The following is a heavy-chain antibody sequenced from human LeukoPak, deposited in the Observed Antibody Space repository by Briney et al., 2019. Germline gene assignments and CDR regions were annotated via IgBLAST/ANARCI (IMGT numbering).Heavy chain of an antibody. Sequence: RPGRCLRLSCVASGFIFDDYAMHWVRQAPGNGLEWVSGISWNRGTIGHVDSVEGRFTMSRDNAKTSLYLQMNSLRAEDTAVYYCARDRHKYNYDSGGYPPYWGQGTLVTVSS. CDR3: ARDRHKYNYDSGGYPPY. V-gene: IGHV3-9*01. CDR2: ISWNRGTI. D-gene: IGHD3-22*01. J-gene: IGHJ4*02. CDR1: GFIFDDYA.